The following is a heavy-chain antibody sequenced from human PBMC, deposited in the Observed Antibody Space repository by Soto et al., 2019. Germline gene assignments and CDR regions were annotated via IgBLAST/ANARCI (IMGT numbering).Heavy chain of an antibody. D-gene: IGHD1-7*01. J-gene: IGHJ4*02. V-gene: IGHV3-23*01. CDR1: GFTFSSYA. CDR3: AKTNYNWNYVSAWGYFDY. Sequence: EVQLLESGGGLVQPGGSLRLSCAASGFTFSSYAMSWVRQAPGKGLEWVSAISGSGGSTYYADSVKGRFTISRDNSKNTLYLQMNSLRAEDTAVYCCAKTNYNWNYVSAWGYFDYWGQGTLVTVSS. CDR2: ISGSGGST.